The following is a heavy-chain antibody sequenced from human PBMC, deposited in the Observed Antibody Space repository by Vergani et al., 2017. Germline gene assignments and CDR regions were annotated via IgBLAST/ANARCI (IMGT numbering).Heavy chain of an antibody. J-gene: IGHJ4*02. CDR1: GYTFTGYY. D-gene: IGHD3-3*01. V-gene: IGHV1-2*02. Sequence: QVQLVQSGAEVKKPGASVKVSCKASGYTFTGYYMHWVRQAPGQGLEWMGWINPNSGGTNYAQKFQGRVTMTRDTSISTAYMERSRLRSDDTAVYYCASKKSGDFWSGYYLPFDYWGQGTLVTVSS. CDR2: INPNSGGT. CDR3: ASKKSGDFWSGYYLPFDY.